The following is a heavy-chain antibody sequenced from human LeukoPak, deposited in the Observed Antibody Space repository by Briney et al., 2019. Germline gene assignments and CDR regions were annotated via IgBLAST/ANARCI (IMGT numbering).Heavy chain of an antibody. V-gene: IGHV3-30*03. CDR3: AALPRGSLDY. Sequence: GRSLRLSCAVSKFTFSSYGMHWVRQAPGKGLEWVAVISFDGSTKFYADSVQGRFTISRDNSKNTLFLQMNNLRPDDTAVYYCAALPRGSLDYWGQGTLVTVSS. CDR2: ISFDGSTK. D-gene: IGHD3-16*01. J-gene: IGHJ4*02. CDR1: KFTFSSYG.